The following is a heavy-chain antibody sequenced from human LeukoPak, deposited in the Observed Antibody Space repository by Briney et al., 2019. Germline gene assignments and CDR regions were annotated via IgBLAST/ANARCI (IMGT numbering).Heavy chain of an antibody. CDR2: ISYDGSNK. D-gene: IGHD3-22*01. J-gene: IGHJ1*01. Sequence: PGRSLRLSCAASGFTFSNYGMHWVRQAPGKGLEWVAVISYDGSNKYYADSVKGRFTISRDNSKNTLYLQMNSLRAEDTAVYYCARDYYDSSGYYEGYFQHWGQGTLVTVSS. CDR1: GFTFSNYG. V-gene: IGHV3-30*03. CDR3: ARDYYDSSGYYEGYFQH.